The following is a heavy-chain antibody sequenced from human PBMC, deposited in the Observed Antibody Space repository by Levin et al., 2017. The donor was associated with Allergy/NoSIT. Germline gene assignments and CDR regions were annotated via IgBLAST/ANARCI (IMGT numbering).Heavy chain of an antibody. CDR1: GFTFRSSA. J-gene: IGHJ4*02. CDR3: AKVAYCGGDCYSYFDY. D-gene: IGHD2-21*02. CDR2: ISGSGGST. Sequence: PGWSLRLSCAASGFTFRSSAMTWVRQAPGKGLEWVSAISGSGGSTYFADSVKGRFTISRDNSKNTLYLQMNSLRAEDTAVYYCAKVAYCGGDCYSYFDYWGQGTLVTVSS. V-gene: IGHV3-23*01.